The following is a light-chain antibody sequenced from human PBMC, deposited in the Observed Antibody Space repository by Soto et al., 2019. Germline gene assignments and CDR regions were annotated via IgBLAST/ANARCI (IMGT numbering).Light chain of an antibody. Sequence: DIQMTQSPSTLYAYVGERVTKTCRASQSISAWLAWYQQKPGKAPKLLIYKASNVESGVPSRFSGSGSGTEFTLTISSLQPDDFATYYCQQYHSYPLTFGQGTRLEIK. CDR2: KAS. V-gene: IGKV1-5*03. CDR1: QSISAW. CDR3: QQYHSYPLT. J-gene: IGKJ5*01.